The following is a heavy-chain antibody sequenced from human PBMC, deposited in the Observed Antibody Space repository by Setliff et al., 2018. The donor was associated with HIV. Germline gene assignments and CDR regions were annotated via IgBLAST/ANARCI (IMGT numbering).Heavy chain of an antibody. CDR1: GFTFSSAW. J-gene: IGHJ3*01. D-gene: IGHD3-16*02. CDR2: ISPDGSAT. Sequence: GGSLRLSCAASGFTFSSAWMGWVRQAPAKGLEWVANISPDGSATYYVDSVKGRFTISRDNAKNSLYLQTDSLRAEDTAVYYCATFLRSGELSLFPDGFNLWGQGTLVTVSS. CDR3: ATFLRSGELSLFPDGFNL. V-gene: IGHV3-7*03.